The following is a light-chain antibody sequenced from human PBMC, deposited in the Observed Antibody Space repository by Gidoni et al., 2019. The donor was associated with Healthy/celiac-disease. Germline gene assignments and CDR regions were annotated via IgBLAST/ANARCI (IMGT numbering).Light chain of an antibody. CDR2: AVS. J-gene: IGLJ2*01. Sequence: QSALTQPASVSGSPGQSITISCTGTSSDVGGYNYVSWYQQHPGKAPKLMIYAVSNRPSGVSNRFSGYKSGNTASLTISGLQVEDEADYYCSSYTSSSTLVFGGGTKLTVL. CDR3: SSYTSSSTLV. CDR1: SSDVGGYNY. V-gene: IGLV2-14*01.